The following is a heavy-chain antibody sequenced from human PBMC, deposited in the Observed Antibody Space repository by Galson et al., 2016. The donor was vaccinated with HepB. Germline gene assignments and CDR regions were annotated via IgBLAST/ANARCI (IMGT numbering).Heavy chain of an antibody. CDR2: INHSGST. Sequence: ETLSLTCAVSGESFTDYYWSWIRQSPGKGPEWIGEINHSGSTKYNPSLMSRATISVDASKKQFSLRLNSVTAADTAVYYCARIRLLEWSQHSYYCCGLDVWGQGNPGHR. CDR1: GESFTDYY. D-gene: IGHD3-3*01. V-gene: IGHV4-34*01. CDR3: ARIRLLEWSQHSYYCCGLDV. J-gene: IGHJ6*02.